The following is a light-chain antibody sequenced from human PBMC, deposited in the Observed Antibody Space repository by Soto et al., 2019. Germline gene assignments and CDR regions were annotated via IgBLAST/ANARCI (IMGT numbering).Light chain of an antibody. Sequence: EKVMTQSPATLSVSPGDGTTLSCRTSRSVSSNLAWYQQKPGLAPRLLIYGAFTRATGIPARFSGSGSGTEFTLTISTLQSEDFAVYYCQQYNDWPLTFGGGTKVEI. CDR1: RSVSSN. CDR2: GAF. CDR3: QQYNDWPLT. J-gene: IGKJ4*01. V-gene: IGKV3-15*01.